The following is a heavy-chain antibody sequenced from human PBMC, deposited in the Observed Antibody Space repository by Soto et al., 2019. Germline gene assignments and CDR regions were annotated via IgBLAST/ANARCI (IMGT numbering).Heavy chain of an antibody. J-gene: IGHJ3*02. CDR1: GYTFTSYG. CDR2: ISAYNGNT. Sequence: ASVKVACKASGYTFTSYGISWVRQAPGQGLEWMGWISAYNGNTNYAQKLQGRVTMATDTSTSTAYMELRSLRSDDTAVYYCARLKGITIFSAFDIWGQGTMVTVSS. D-gene: IGHD3-3*01. CDR3: ARLKGITIFSAFDI. V-gene: IGHV1-18*01.